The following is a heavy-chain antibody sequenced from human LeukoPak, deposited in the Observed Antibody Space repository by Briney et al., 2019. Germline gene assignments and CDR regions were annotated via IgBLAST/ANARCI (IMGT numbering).Heavy chain of an antibody. CDR3: ARRLGGTARIWFDP. V-gene: IGHV5-51*01. J-gene: IGHJ5*02. CDR1: GYSFTSNW. CDR2: IYPGDSDT. Sequence: GGSLKISCKGSGYSFTSNWIGWVRQMPGKGLEWMGMIYPGDSDTRYSPSFQGQVTISVDKSISTAYLQWSSLKASDSAMYCCARRLGGTARIWFDPWGQRTLVTVSS. D-gene: IGHD1-14*01.